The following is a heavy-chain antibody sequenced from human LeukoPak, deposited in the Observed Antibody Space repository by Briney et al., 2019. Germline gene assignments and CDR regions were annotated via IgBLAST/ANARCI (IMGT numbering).Heavy chain of an antibody. CDR1: GGTFNSYA. CDR3: ASGLNTSGGFDL. J-gene: IGHJ3*01. D-gene: IGHD2-15*01. CDR2: INSNIGGT. V-gene: IGHV1-2*02. Sequence: ASVKVSCKASGGTFNSYAISWVRQAPGQGLEWMGWINSNIGGTSFAQIFQGRVSMTRDTSITTVYMELSSLKSDDTAVYYCASGLNTSGGFDLWGQGTMVTVSS.